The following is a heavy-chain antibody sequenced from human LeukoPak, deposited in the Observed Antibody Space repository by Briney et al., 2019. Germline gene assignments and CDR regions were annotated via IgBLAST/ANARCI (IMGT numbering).Heavy chain of an antibody. V-gene: IGHV3-74*01. CDR2: INSDGSST. CDR1: GFTFSSYW. Sequence: GGSLRLSCAASGFTFSSYWMHWVRQAPGKGLVWVSRINSDGSSTSYADSVKGRFTISRDNAKNTLYLQMNSLRAEDTAVYYCVRDSLGSHFDYWGQGTLVTVSS. D-gene: IGHD1-26*01. J-gene: IGHJ4*02. CDR3: VRDSLGSHFDY.